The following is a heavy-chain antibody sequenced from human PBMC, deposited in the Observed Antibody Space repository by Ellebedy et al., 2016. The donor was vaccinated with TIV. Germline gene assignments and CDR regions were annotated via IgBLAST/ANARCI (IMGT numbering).Heavy chain of an antibody. CDR1: GFSFSSYV. J-gene: IGHJ3*02. D-gene: IGHD6-13*01. CDR3: ARVIGIAAAGTPAFDI. V-gene: IGHV3-33*01. CDR2: IWYDGSQK. Sequence: GGSLRLSCEASGFSFSSYVMHWVRQAPGKGLVWVALIWYDGSQKYYADSVKGRFTISGDNSKNTLFLQMNSLRDEDTSVYYCARVIGIAAAGTPAFDIWGQGTMVTVSS.